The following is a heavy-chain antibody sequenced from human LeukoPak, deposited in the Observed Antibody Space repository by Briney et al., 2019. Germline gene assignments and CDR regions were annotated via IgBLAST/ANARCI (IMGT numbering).Heavy chain of an antibody. J-gene: IGHJ5*02. CDR3: ARDVYCSSTSCYTGWFDP. CDR1: GYTFTSYD. D-gene: IGHD2-2*02. CDR2: MNPNSGNT. V-gene: IGHV1-8*01. Sequence: ASVKVSCKASGYTFTSYDINWVRQATGQGLEWMGWMNPNSGNTGYAQKFQGRVTMTRNTSISTAYMELSSLRSEDTAVYYCARDVYCSSTSCYTGWFDPWGQGTRSPSPQ.